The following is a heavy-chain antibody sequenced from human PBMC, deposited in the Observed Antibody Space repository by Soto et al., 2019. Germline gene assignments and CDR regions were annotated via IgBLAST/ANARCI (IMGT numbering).Heavy chain of an antibody. J-gene: IGHJ4*02. D-gene: IGHD2-21*02. Sequence: EVQLLESGGGLVQPGGSLRLSCAASGFSFSISAMSWVRQAPGTGLEWVSAISGSGGRTHYADSVKGRFTVSRDNSKNTLYLQMNSLRAEDTAVYYCAKDHGGNSYLDSWGQGTLVTISS. V-gene: IGHV3-23*01. CDR1: GFSFSISA. CDR2: ISGSGGRT. CDR3: AKDHGGNSYLDS.